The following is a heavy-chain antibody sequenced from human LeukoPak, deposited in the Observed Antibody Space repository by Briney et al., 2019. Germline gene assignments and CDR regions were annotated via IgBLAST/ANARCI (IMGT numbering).Heavy chain of an antibody. J-gene: IGHJ6*03. Sequence: ASVKVSCKASGYTFTSYDINWVRQATGQGLEWMGWMNPNSGNTGYAQKSQGRVTITRNTSISTAYMELSSLRSEDTAVYYCARGPMDTAMVHTQSYYMDVWGKGTTVTVSS. V-gene: IGHV1-8*03. CDR3: ARGPMDTAMVHTQSYYMDV. CDR2: MNPNSGNT. CDR1: GYTFTSYD. D-gene: IGHD5-18*01.